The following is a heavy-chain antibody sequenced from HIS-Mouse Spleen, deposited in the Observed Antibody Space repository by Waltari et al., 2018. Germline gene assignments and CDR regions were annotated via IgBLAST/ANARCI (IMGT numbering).Heavy chain of an antibody. CDR3: ARHYSDGQPGNY. Sequence: EVQLVQSGAEVKRPGESLKISCKGSGYSLTRAWYGWVRQMPGKGLEWMGIIYPGDSDTSYSPSFQGQVTISADKSISTAYLQWSSLKASDTAMYYCARHYSDGQPGNYWGQGTLVTVSS. J-gene: IGHJ4*02. CDR1: GYSLTRAW. D-gene: IGHD2-15*01. CDR2: IYPGDSDT. V-gene: IGHV5-51*01.